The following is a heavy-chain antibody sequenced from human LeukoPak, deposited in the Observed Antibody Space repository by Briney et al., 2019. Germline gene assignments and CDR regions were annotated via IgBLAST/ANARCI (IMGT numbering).Heavy chain of an antibody. J-gene: IGHJ5*02. Sequence: SETLSLTCAVSGASISGSGYYWSWIRQPAGKGLEWIGRIYTSGSTNYNPSLKSRVTMSVDTSKNQFSLKLSSVTAADTAVYYCARDPMGGGFDPWGQGTLVTVSS. CDR2: IYTSGST. V-gene: IGHV4-61*02. CDR3: ARDPMGGGFDP. CDR1: GASISGSGYY. D-gene: IGHD3-10*01.